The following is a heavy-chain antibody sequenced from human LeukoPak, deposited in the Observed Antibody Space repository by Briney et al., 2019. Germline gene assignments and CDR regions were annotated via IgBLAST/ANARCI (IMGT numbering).Heavy chain of an antibody. Sequence: GGSLRLSCAASGFTFSSYAMHWVRQAPGKGLEWVAVISYDGSNKYYADSVKGRFTISRDDSKNTLYLQMNSLRVEDTAVYYCARETDGYNSIDYLGQGTLVTVSS. CDR2: ISYDGSNK. CDR1: GFTFSSYA. CDR3: ARETDGYNSIDY. J-gene: IGHJ4*02. D-gene: IGHD5-24*01. V-gene: IGHV3-30*04.